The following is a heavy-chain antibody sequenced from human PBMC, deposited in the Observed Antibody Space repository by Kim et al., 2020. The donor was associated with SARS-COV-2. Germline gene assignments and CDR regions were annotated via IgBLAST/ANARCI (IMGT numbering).Heavy chain of an antibody. J-gene: IGHJ3*02. CDR1: GFTFSSYG. Sequence: GGSLRLSCAASGFTFSSYGMHWVRQAPGKGLEWVAVIWYDGSNKYYADSVKGRFTISRDNSKNTLYLQMNSLRAEDTAVYYCAGYCGGDCYSSYAFDIWGQGTMVTVSS. CDR2: IWYDGSNK. V-gene: IGHV3-33*01. CDR3: AGYCGGDCYSSYAFDI. D-gene: IGHD2-21*01.